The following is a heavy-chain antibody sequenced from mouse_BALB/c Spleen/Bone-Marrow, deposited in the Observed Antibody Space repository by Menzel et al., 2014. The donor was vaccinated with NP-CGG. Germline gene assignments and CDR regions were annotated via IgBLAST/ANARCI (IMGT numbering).Heavy chain of an antibody. V-gene: IGHV3-2*02. CDR2: ISYSGST. Sequence: EVKLQESGPGLVKPSQSLSLTCTVTGYSITSDYAWNWIRQFPGNKLEWMGYISYSGSTSYNPSLKSRISITRDTSKNQFFLQLNSVTTEDTATYYCARNGYYYYFDHWGQGTTLTVSS. CDR3: ARNGYYYYFDH. CDR1: GYSITSDYA. D-gene: IGHD2-3*01. J-gene: IGHJ2*01.